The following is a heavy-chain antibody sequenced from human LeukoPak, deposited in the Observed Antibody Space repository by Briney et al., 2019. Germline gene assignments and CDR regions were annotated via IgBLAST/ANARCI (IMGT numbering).Heavy chain of an antibody. D-gene: IGHD2-2*01. J-gene: IGHJ4*02. CDR1: GGSISSSSYY. CDR2: IYYSGST. V-gene: IGHV4-39*01. Sequence: SETLSLTCTVSGGSISSSSYYWGWIRQPPGKGLEWIGSIYYSGSTYYNPSLKSRVTISVDTTKNQFSLKLSSVTAADTAVYYCARGIVVVPAFFDYWGQGTLVTVSS. CDR3: ARGIVVVPAFFDY.